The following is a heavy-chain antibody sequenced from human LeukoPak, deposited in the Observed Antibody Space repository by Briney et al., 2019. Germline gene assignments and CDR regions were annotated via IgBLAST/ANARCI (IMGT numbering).Heavy chain of an antibody. CDR2: ISGSGGST. Sequence: GGSLRLSCAASRFTFSTYGMHWVRQAPGKGLEWVSAISGSGGSTYYADSVKGRFTISRDNSKNTLYLQMNSLRAEDTAVYYCAKSVVVPAAIHYFDYWGQGTLVTVSS. V-gene: IGHV3-23*01. CDR1: RFTFSTYG. J-gene: IGHJ4*02. D-gene: IGHD2-2*02. CDR3: AKSVVVPAAIHYFDY.